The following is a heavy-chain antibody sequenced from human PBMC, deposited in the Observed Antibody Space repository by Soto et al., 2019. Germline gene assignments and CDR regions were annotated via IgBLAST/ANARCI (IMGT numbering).Heavy chain of an antibody. CDR1: GFTFSSYA. D-gene: IGHD6-19*01. CDR2: ISGSGGST. CDR3: ARGGSGWYVGY. Sequence: EVQLLESGGGLVQPGGSLRLSCAASGFTFSSYAMSWVRQAPGKGLEWVSAISGSGGSTYYADSVKGRFTISRYNSKNTLYLQMNSLRAEDTAVYYCARGGSGWYVGYWGQGTLVTVSS. J-gene: IGHJ4*02. V-gene: IGHV3-23*01.